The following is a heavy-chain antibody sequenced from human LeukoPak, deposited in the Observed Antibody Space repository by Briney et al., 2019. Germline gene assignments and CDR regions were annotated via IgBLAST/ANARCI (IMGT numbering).Heavy chain of an antibody. CDR3: ARHDETGYSSSWYEY. D-gene: IGHD6-13*01. J-gene: IGHJ4*02. CDR1: GGTFSSYT. Sequence: AASVKVSCKASGGTFSSYTISWVRQAPGQGREWMGRIIPILGIANYAQKFQGRFTITADKSTSTAYMELSSLRSKDTAVYYCARHDETGYSSSWYEYWGQGTLVTVSS. V-gene: IGHV1-69*02. CDR2: IIPILGIA.